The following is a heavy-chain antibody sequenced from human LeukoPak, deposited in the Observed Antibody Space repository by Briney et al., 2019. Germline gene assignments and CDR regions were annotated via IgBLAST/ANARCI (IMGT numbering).Heavy chain of an antibody. CDR1: GFTFSIYE. CDR2: ISSGGTI. V-gene: IGHV3-48*03. D-gene: IGHD5-24*01. J-gene: IGHJ4*02. CDR3: IRAEMATTYYFDS. Sequence: GGSLRLSCAASGFTFSIYEMNWVRQAPGKGLEWISYISSGGTIYYAESVKGRFTISRDNAKNSLYLQMNSLRAEDTAIYYCIRAEMATTYYFDSWGQGTLVTVSS.